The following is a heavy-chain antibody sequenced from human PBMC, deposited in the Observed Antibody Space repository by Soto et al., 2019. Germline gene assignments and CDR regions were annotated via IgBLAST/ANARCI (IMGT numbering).Heavy chain of an antibody. V-gene: IGHV4-30-4*01. CDR1: GGSSSSGDYY. CDR3: AREPSATERHYYYYGMDV. J-gene: IGHJ6*04. CDR2: IYYSGST. D-gene: IGHD1-1*01. Sequence: SETLSLTCTVSGGSSSSGDYYWSWIRQPPGKGLEWIGYIYYSGSTYYNPSLKSRVTISVDTSKNQFSLKLSSVTAADTAVYYWAREPSATERHYYYYGMDVCAEGPRSPSPQ.